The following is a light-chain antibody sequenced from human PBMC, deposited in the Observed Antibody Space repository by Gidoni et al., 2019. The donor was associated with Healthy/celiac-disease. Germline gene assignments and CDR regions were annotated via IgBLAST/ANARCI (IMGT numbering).Light chain of an antibody. V-gene: IGKV1-39*01. CDR1: QSISSY. J-gene: IGKJ2*03. Sequence: DIQMTQSPSSLSASVGDRVTITCRASQSISSYLNWYQQKPGKAPKLLIYAASSLQSGVPSRFSGSGSWTDFTLTISSLQPEDFATYYCQQSYSTQYSFGLGTKLEIK. CDR3: QQSYSTQYS. CDR2: AAS.